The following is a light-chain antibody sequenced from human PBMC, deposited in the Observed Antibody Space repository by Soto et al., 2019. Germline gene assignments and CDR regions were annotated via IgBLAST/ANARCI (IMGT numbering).Light chain of an antibody. CDR1: QSIGSS. V-gene: IGKV1-5*01. Sequence: DIQMTQSPSTLSASVGDRVTITCRASQSIGSSLAWYQQKPGKAPNLLISDASSLERGVPSRFRGSGSGTDFTLTIRSLQPDDFATYYCQHDNGYSRTVGRETK. CDR2: DAS. J-gene: IGKJ1*01. CDR3: QHDNGYSRT.